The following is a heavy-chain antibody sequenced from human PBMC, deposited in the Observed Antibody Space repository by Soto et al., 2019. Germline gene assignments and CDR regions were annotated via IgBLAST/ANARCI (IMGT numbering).Heavy chain of an antibody. CDR1: GGSISSSSYY. J-gene: IGHJ6*02. CDR2: IYYSGST. V-gene: IGHV4-39*01. Sequence: SETLSLTCTVSGGSISSSSYYWGWIRQPPGKGLEWIGSIYYSGSTYYNPSLKSRVTISVDTSKNQFSLKLSSVTAADTAVYYCARSMHSSSWYYYYGMDVWGQGTTVTVSS. D-gene: IGHD6-13*01. CDR3: ARSMHSSSWYYYYGMDV.